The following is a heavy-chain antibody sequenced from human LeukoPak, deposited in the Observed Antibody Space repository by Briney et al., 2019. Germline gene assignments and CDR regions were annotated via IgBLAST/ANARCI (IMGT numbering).Heavy chain of an antibody. V-gene: IGHV3-53*01. J-gene: IGHJ6*03. Sequence: GGSLRLSCAASGFTVSRNYMSWVRQAPGKGLEWVSVLYSDGSTYHADSVKGRFTVSRDNSKNTLYLQMNSLRAEDTAVYYCARDPNEVYNCYMDVWGKGTTVTISS. CDR3: ARDPNEVYNCYMDV. D-gene: IGHD5-24*01. CDR1: GFTVSRNY. CDR2: LYSDGST.